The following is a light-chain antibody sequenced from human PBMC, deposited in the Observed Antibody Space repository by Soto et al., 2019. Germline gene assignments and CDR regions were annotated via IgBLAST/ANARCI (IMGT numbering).Light chain of an antibody. CDR2: AAS. CDR1: QSISSY. CDR3: QQLNSYPIT. J-gene: IGKJ5*01. V-gene: IGKV1-9*01. Sequence: DIQMTQSPSSLSASVGDRGTITCRASQSISSYLNWYQQKPGKAPKLLISAASILQSGVPSRFSGSRSGTEFTLTISSMQPEDFETYYCQQLNSYPITFGQGTRLEI.